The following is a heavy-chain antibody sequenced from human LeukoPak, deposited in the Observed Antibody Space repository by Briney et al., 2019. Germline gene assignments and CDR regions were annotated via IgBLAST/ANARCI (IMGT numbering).Heavy chain of an antibody. Sequence: ASVKVSCKASGYTFTGYYMHWVRQAPGRGLEWMGWINPNSGGTNYAQKFQGRVTMTRDTSISTAYMELSRLRSDDTAVYYCARTHSSGYYVFDYWGQGTLVTVSS. CDR1: GYTFTGYY. CDR2: INPNSGGT. D-gene: IGHD3-22*01. V-gene: IGHV1-2*02. CDR3: ARTHSSGYYVFDY. J-gene: IGHJ4*02.